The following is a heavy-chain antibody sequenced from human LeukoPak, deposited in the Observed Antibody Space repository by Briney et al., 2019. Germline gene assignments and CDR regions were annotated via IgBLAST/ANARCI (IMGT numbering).Heavy chain of an antibody. CDR2: ISGSGGGT. D-gene: IGHD3-22*01. J-gene: IGHJ4*02. CDR1: GLSFNYYA. Sequence: GGSLRLSCAASGLSFNYYAMSWVRQAPGKGLEWVSAISGSGGGTYYADSVKGRFTISRDNSKNTLYLQMNSLRAEDTAVYYCAKGYTMIKDFDYWGQGTLVTVSS. V-gene: IGHV3-23*01. CDR3: AKGYTMIKDFDY.